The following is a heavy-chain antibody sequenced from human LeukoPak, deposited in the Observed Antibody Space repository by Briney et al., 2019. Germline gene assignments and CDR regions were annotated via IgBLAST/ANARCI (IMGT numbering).Heavy chain of an antibody. Sequence: GGSLRLSCAVSGFTFSSYAMSWVRQAPGKGLEWVSAISGSGGSTYYADSVKGRFTISRDNSKNTLYLQMNSLRAEDTAVYYCAKDLGYGDYNYDNGGQETLVTVSS. D-gene: IGHD4-17*01. V-gene: IGHV3-23*01. CDR1: GFTFSSYA. CDR2: ISGSGGST. CDR3: AKDLGYGDYNYDN. J-gene: IGHJ4*02.